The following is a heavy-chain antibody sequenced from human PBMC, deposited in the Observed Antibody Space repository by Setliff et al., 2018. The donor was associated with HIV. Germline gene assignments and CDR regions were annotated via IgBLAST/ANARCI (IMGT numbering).Heavy chain of an antibody. Sequence: GGSLRLSCAASGFTFSTYWMHWVRQAPGKGLVWVSSINSEGSSTRYADSVKGRFTISRDNAKNTLYLEMNSLRAEDTAVYYCARESGSYLSFFDYWGQGTLVTVSS. CDR1: GFTFSTYW. V-gene: IGHV3-74*01. CDR3: ARESGSYLSFFDY. D-gene: IGHD1-26*01. J-gene: IGHJ4*02. CDR2: INSEGSST.